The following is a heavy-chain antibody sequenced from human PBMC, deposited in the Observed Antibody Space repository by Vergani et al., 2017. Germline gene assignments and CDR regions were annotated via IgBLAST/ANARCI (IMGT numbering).Heavy chain of an antibody. CDR3: AVRPRVNLVGGEIVTKRTFDY. J-gene: IGHJ4*02. D-gene: IGHD3-10*01. V-gene: IGHV4-34*02. Sequence: VPLQQWGAGVVKPSGTLSLTCAVFGESFSSFNWSWIRKPPGKGLGGVGEINNDGHANYNPSLESRVTVSRDTAKNQFSLNLMSVTAADTAMSYCAVRPRVNLVGGEIVTKRTFDYWSQGSLVTVSS. CDR2: INNDGHA. CDR1: GESFSSFN.